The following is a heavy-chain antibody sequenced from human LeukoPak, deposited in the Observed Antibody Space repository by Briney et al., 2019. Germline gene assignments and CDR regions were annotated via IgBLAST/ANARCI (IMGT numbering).Heavy chain of an antibody. CDR1: GYTFTSYD. J-gene: IGHJ6*03. CDR3: ARGRYSSSWYTYHNYYYYYYMDA. V-gene: IGHV1-8*01. CDR2: MNPNSGNT. Sequence: ASVKVSCKASGYTFTSYDINWVRQATGQGLEWMGWMNPNSGNTGYAQKFQGRVTMTRNTSISTAYMELSSLRSEDTAVYYCARGRYSSSWYTYHNYYYYYYMDAWGKGTTVTVSS. D-gene: IGHD6-13*01.